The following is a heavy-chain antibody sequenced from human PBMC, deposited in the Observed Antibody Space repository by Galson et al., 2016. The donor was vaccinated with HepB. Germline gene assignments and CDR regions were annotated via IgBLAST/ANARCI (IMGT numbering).Heavy chain of an antibody. V-gene: IGHV2-5*01. J-gene: IGHJ4*02. D-gene: IGHD1-26*01. Sequence: TLSLTCTVSGGSISSSSYYWGWIRQPPGKALEWLAFIYWNDDERYSPSLKSRLSITKDTSKNRVVLTMTNMDPVDTATYYCVHIVHSGSYYYFAYWGQGTLVTVSS. CDR3: VHIVHSGSYYYFAY. CDR1: GGSISSSSYY. CDR2: IYWNDDE.